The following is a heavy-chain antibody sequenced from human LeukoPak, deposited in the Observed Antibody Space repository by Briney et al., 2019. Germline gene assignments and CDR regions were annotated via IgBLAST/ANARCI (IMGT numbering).Heavy chain of an antibody. CDR2: INHSGST. CDR3: ARHLYGGVFDY. D-gene: IGHD4/OR15-4a*01. J-gene: IGHJ4*02. Sequence: SETLSLTCAVYGGSFSGYYWSWIRQPPGKGLEWIGEINHSGSTNYNPSLKSRVTMSVDTSKNQISLKLNSVTAADTAVYYCARHLYGGVFDYWGQGTLVTVSS. V-gene: IGHV4-34*01. CDR1: GGSFSGYY.